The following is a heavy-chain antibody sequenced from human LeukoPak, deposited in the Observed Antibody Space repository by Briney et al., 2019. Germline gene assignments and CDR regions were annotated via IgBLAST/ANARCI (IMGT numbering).Heavy chain of an antibody. CDR2: INPNSGGT. V-gene: IGHV1-2*02. CDR3: ARGKKSYYYYYMDV. J-gene: IGHJ6*03. Sequence: ASVKVSCKASGYTFTGYYMHWVRQAPGQGLEWMGWINPNSGGTNYAQKFQGRVTMTRDTSTSTVYMELSSLRSEDTAVYYCARGKKSYYYYYMDVWGKGTTVTVSS. CDR1: GYTFTGYY.